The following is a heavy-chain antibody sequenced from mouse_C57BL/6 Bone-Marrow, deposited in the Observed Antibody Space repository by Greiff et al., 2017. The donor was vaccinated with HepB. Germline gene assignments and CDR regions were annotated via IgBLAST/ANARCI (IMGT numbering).Heavy chain of an antibody. D-gene: IGHD1-1*01. CDR3: ARSITTVRSFYAMDY. Sequence: EVQLQQSVAELVRPGASVKLSCTASGFNIKNTYMHWVKQRPEQGLEWIGRIDPANGNTKYAPKFQGKATITADTSSNTAYLQLSCLTSEDTAIYYCARSITTVRSFYAMDYWGQGTSVTVSS. V-gene: IGHV14-3*01. CDR1: GFNIKNTY. CDR2: IDPANGNT. J-gene: IGHJ4*01.